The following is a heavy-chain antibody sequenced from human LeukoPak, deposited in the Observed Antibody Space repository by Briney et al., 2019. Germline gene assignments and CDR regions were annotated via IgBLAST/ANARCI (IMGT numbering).Heavy chain of an antibody. V-gene: IGHV4-59*01. CDR2: IYCSGST. Sequence: SETLSLTCTVSGGSISSYYSSCVRQPPGEGMEWIGYIYCSGSTSYNPSLKSRVTISVDTAKNQFSLKLSSVTAADTAVYYCARVIAARRGWFDPWGQGTLVTVSS. CDR1: GGSISSYY. D-gene: IGHD6-6*01. CDR3: ARVIAARRGWFDP. J-gene: IGHJ5*02.